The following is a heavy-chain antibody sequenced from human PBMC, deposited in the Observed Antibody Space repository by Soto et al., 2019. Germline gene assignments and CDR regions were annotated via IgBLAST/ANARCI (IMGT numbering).Heavy chain of an antibody. Sequence: GGSLRLSCTGSGFTFSSYAMSWVRQAPGRGLEWVSAISGGGGATYYADSVKGRFTISRDNSKNTLYLQMNSLRAEDTAVYYCARVGSSGWYDYYGMDVWGQGTTVTVSS. CDR2: ISGGGGAT. CDR1: GFTFSSYA. D-gene: IGHD6-19*01. J-gene: IGHJ6*02. V-gene: IGHV3-23*01. CDR3: ARVGSSGWYDYYGMDV.